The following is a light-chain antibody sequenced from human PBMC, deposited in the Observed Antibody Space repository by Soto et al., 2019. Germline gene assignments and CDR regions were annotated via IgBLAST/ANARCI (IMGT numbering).Light chain of an antibody. CDR1: QSVSNNY. J-gene: IGKJ1*01. V-gene: IGKV3-20*01. CDR2: DAS. CDR3: QQYASSPLT. Sequence: EIVLTHSPGTLSLSPGERATLSCRASQSVSNNYLAWYQQKPGQAPRLVIYDASSRAAGIPDRFSASGSGTDFTLTISRLEPEDFAVYYCQQYASSPLTFGRGTKVEIK.